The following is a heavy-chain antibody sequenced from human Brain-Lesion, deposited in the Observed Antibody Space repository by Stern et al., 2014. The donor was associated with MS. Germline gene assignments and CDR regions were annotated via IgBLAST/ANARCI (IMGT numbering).Heavy chain of an antibody. D-gene: IGHD2-15*01. CDR3: AGEEDIRYCSGGSCTGNWFDP. CDR2: IYYSGNT. CDR1: GGSVSSTSYA. Sequence: QLQLQESGPGLVKPSETLSLTCTVAGGSVSSTSYAWAWIRQPPGKGLEWIGTIYYSGNTYYSPSLKSRLTISLDTSKNHFSRQLRLVTAADTAVYYCAGEEDIRYCSGGSCTGNWFDPWGQGTLVTVSS. J-gene: IGHJ5*02. V-gene: IGHV4-39*02.